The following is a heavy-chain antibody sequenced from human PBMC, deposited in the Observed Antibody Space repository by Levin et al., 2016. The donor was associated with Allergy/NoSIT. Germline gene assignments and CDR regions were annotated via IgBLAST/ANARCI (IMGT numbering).Heavy chain of an antibody. D-gene: IGHD2/OR15-2a*01. Sequence: VRQAPGKGLEWIGEIYHSGNTKYNPSLKSRVIISVDKSKNQFSLKLTSVTAADTAVYYCARAEYSSSSYGDGFDVWGQGTMVTVSS. CDR2: IYHSGNT. V-gene: IGHV4-4*02. CDR3: ARAEYSSSSYGDGFDV. J-gene: IGHJ3*01.